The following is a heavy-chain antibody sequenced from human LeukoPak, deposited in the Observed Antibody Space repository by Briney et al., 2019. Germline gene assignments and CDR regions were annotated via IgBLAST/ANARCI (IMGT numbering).Heavy chain of an antibody. CDR3: ARYFFWSGCSSVGAREV. CDR2: IYYSGST. D-gene: IGHD3-3*01. Sequence: PSETLSLTCTVSVGSISSYLWNWIRQPPGKGLDWIGYIYYSGSTNYNTSLHSRVTIPVDTSKNQFSLKLSSATAQHTALHYCARYFFWSGCSSVGAREVWGEGPTVRVS. V-gene: IGHV4-59*01. CDR1: VGSISSYL. J-gene: IGHJ6*02.